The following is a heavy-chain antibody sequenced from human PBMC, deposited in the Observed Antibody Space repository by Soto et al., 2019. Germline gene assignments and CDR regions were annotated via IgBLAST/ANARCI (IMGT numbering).Heavy chain of an antibody. CDR2: TSGYSGNS. D-gene: IGHD3-3*02. Sequence: GASVKVSCKASGYIFSSFYINWVRQAPGQGLEWMGWTSGYSGNSKYAQKFQGRVTMTTDTSTNTGYMEMRSLTSQATAVYYCARDIFGHVDAFDVWGQGAMDT. J-gene: IGHJ3*01. CDR3: ARDIFGHVDAFDV. CDR1: GYIFSSFY. V-gene: IGHV1-18*01.